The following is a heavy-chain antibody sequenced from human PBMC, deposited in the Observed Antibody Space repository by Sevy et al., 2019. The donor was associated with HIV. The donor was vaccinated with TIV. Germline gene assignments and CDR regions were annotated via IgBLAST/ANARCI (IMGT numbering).Heavy chain of an antibody. CDR2: IYGGGST. CDR3: ARDGTKQWLAGGGTFDI. CDR1: GFTVSNNY. V-gene: IGHV3-53*01. Sequence: GGSLRLSCAASGFTVSNNYMSWVRQAPGKGLEWVSVIYGGGSTYYADSVKGRFTISRDNSKNTLYLQMNSLRVGDTAVYYCARDGTKQWLAGGGTFDIWGQGTMVTVSS. J-gene: IGHJ3*02. D-gene: IGHD6-19*01.